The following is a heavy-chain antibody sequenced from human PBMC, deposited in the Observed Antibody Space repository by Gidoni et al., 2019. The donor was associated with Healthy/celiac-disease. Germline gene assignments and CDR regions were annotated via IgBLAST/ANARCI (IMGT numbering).Heavy chain of an antibody. CDR1: GYTFTCYY. V-gene: IGHV1-46*01. Sequence: VQLVQSGAEAKKPGASVKVSCQPSGYTFTCYYMHWVRPAPGQVLEWMGIITPSGGSTSYAQKFQGRVTMTRDTSTSTIYMGLSSLRSEDTAVYYWAREKRGYSGYVAGGMDVWGQGTTVTVSS. CDR2: ITPSGGST. CDR3: AREKRGYSGYVAGGMDV. J-gene: IGHJ6*02. D-gene: IGHD5-12*01.